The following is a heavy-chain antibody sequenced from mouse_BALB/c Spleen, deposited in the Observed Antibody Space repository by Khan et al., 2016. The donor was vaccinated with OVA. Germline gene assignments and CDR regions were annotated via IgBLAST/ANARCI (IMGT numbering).Heavy chain of an antibody. Sequence: EVELVESGGDVVKPGGSLKLSCAASGFTFSTYGMSWVRQTPDKRLEWVATVSTGGHYTYYPDTVKGRFTISRDNAKNTLYLQMSSLTSEDTAMFYCAIFAYYYESGGFAYWGQGTLVTV. CDR1: GFTFSTYG. V-gene: IGHV5-6*01. D-gene: IGHD1-1*01. CDR3: AIFAYYYESGGFAY. J-gene: IGHJ3*01. CDR2: VSTGGHYT.